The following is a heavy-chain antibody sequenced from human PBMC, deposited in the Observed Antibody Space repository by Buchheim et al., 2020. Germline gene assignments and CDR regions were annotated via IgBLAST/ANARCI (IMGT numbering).Heavy chain of an antibody. CDR3: ARAITMSP. CDR1: GASISSNNW. D-gene: IGHD3-22*01. Sequence: QVQLQESGPGLVKPSGTLSLTCTVSGASISSNNWWSWVRQPPGKGLEWIGEVYYSGSTNYNPSLKSRLTISVAVSNNLFFPKLNSVTAADTGVYYCARAITMSPWGQGTL. V-gene: IGHV4-4*02. J-gene: IGHJ5*02. CDR2: VYYSGST.